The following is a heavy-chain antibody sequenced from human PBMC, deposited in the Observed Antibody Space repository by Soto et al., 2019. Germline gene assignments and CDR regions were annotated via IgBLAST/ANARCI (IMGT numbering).Heavy chain of an antibody. CDR3: AKAQGGFYDSSGCRFDY. CDR1: GFTFDDYA. Sequence: GGSLRLSCAASGFTFDDYALHWVRQAPGKDLGWVLGISWNSGSIGYADSLKGRFSISRDNAKNSLYLQMNSLRAEDTALYYCAKAQGGFYDSSGCRFDYWGQGNLVTVSS. CDR2: ISWNSGSI. D-gene: IGHD3-22*01. J-gene: IGHJ4*02. V-gene: IGHV3-9*01.